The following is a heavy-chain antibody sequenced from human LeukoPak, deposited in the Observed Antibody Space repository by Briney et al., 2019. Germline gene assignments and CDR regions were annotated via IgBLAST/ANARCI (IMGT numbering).Heavy chain of an antibody. J-gene: IGHJ3*02. CDR3: AKNPVAGTPYAFDI. Sequence: GGSLRLSCAASGFSVTSNYMSWVRQAPGKGLEWVSAISGSGGSTYYADSVKGRFTISRDNSKNTLYLQMNSLRAEDTAVYYCAKNPVAGTPYAFDIWGQGTMVTVSS. V-gene: IGHV3-23*01. CDR1: GFSVTSNY. CDR2: ISGSGGST. D-gene: IGHD6-19*01.